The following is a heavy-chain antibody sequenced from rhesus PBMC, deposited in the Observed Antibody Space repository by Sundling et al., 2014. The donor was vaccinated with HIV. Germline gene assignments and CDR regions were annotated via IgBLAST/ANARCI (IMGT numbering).Heavy chain of an antibody. CDR2: ISGGGGGT. V-gene: IGHV4-122*01. CDR3: VRSQGWNYPFDS. D-gene: IGHD1-26*01. J-gene: IGHJ4*01. Sequence: QVQLQESGPGLVKPSETLSLTCAVSGGSISSGYYYWSWIRQSPGKGLEWIGFISGGGGGTNYNPSLNSRVTISTDTSKNQFSLKLSSVTAADTAVYYCVRSQGWNYPFDSWGQGVLVTVSS. CDR1: GGSISSGYYY.